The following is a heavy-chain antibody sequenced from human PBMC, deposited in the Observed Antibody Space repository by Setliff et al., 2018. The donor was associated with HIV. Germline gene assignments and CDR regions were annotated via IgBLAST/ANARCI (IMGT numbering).Heavy chain of an antibody. CDR3: ASGRKKNYDLFTGYYRILGVDFDY. J-gene: IGHJ4*02. V-gene: IGHV5-51*01. CDR2: IRPADSDT. Sequence: GESLKISCKASGYNFTTNWVGWVRQMPGKGLEWMGIIRPADSDTRVSPSFQGHVTISADKSISTAYLQWSSLKASDTAMYYCASGRKKNYDLFTGYYRILGVDFDYWGQGTLVTVSS. CDR1: GYNFTTNW. D-gene: IGHD3-9*01.